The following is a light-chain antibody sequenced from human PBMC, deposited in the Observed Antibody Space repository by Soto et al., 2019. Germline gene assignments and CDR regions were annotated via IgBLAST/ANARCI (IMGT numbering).Light chain of an antibody. CDR2: EVS. V-gene: IGLV2-8*01. Sequence: QSALTLPPSASGSPGQSVTISCTGTSSDVGDYKFVSWYQQHPGKAPKLMIYEVSRRPSGVPDRFSGSKSGNTASLTVSGLKAEDEADYYCSSYAGDNNVVFGGGTKLTVL. CDR3: SSYAGDNNVV. CDR1: SSDVGDYKF. J-gene: IGLJ2*01.